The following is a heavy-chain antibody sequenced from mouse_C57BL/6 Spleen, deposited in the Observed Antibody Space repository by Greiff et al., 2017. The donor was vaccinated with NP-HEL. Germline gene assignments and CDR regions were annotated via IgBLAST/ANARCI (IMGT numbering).Heavy chain of an antibody. D-gene: IGHD3-2*02. V-gene: IGHV1-15*01. CDR2: IDPETGGT. CDR3: TRYGSSGYDSY. CDR1: GYTFTDYE. J-gene: IGHJ2*01. Sequence: QVQLQQSGAELVRPGASVTLSCKASGYTFTDYEMHWVKQTPVHGLEWIGAIDPETGGTAYNQKFKGKAILTADKSSSTAYMELRSLTSEDSAVYYCTRYGSSGYDSYWGQGTTLTVSS.